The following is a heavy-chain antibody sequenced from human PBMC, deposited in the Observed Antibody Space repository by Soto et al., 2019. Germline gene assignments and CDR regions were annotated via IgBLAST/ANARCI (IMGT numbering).Heavy chain of an antibody. CDR1: GFTFSGYG. CDR3: ARDDYSNYGTPSYYGMDV. J-gene: IGHJ6*02. CDR2: IWYDGSNK. V-gene: IGHV3-33*01. D-gene: IGHD4-4*01. Sequence: GGSLRLSCAASGFTFSGYGMHWVRQAPGKGLEWVAVIWYDGSNKYYADSVKGRFTISRDNSKNTLYLQMNSLRAEDTAVYYCARDDYSNYGTPSYYGMDVWGQGTTVTVSS.